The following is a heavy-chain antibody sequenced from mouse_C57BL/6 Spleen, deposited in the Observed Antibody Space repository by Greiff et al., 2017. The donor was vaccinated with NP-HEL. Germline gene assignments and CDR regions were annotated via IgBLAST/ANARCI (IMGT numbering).Heavy chain of an antibody. CDR2: IYPGDGDT. CDR1: GYAFSSSW. Sequence: LQQSGPELVKPGASVKISCKASGYAFSSSWMNWVKQRPGKGLEWIGRIYPGDGDTNYNGKFKGKATLTADKSSSTAYMQLSSLTSEDSAVYFCARDYGSSFLDYWGQGTTLTVSS. CDR3: ARDYGSSFLDY. D-gene: IGHD1-1*01. V-gene: IGHV1-82*01. J-gene: IGHJ2*01.